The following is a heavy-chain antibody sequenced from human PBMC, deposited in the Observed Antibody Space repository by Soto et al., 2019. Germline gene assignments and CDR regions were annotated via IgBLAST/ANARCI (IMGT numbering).Heavy chain of an antibody. CDR3: AREACSGGNCFYFGPDY. CDR1: AFTFKNHW. CDR2: INGDGSFT. D-gene: IGHD2-15*01. J-gene: IGHJ4*02. Sequence: GGSLRLSCAASAFTFKNHWMHWVRQVPGKGPVWVSRINGDGSFTSYADAVKGRFTISRDNAKNTLYLQMNSLRAEDTAVYYCAREACSGGNCFYFGPDYWGQGTPGTVSS. V-gene: IGHV3-74*01.